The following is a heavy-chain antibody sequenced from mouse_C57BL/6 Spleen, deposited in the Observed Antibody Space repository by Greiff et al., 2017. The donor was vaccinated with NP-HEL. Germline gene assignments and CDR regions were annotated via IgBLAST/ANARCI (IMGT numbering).Heavy chain of an antibody. CDR1: GYSFTDYN. J-gene: IGHJ4*01. CDR2: INPNSGTT. D-gene: IGHD2-1*01. Sequence: EVQLQQSGPELVKPGASVKISCKASGYSFTDYNMNWVKQSTGKSLEWIGVINPNSGTTSYNQKFKGKATLTVDQSSSTAYMQLNSLTSEDSAVYYCARSRSTMADYYAMDYWGQGTSVTVSS. CDR3: ARSRSTMADYYAMDY. V-gene: IGHV1-39*01.